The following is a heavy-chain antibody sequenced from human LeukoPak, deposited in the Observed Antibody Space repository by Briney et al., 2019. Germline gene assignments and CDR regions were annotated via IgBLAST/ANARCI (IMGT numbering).Heavy chain of an antibody. D-gene: IGHD3-10*01. CDR2: IYHSGST. Sequence: SETLSLTCTVSGYSMSSGYYWGWIRQPPGKGLEWIGSIYHSGSTYYNPSLKSRVTISADVSKNQFSLKLSSVTAADTAVYYCARGLWFGELFAFDIWGQGTLVTVSS. J-gene: IGHJ3*02. CDR1: GYSMSSGYY. V-gene: IGHV4-38-2*02. CDR3: ARGLWFGELFAFDI.